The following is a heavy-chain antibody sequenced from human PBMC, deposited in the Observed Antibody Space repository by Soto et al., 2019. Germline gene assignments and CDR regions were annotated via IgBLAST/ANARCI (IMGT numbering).Heavy chain of an antibody. CDR3: ARVRMGGITMVRGVATLVSYYYYGMDV. D-gene: IGHD3-10*01. J-gene: IGHJ6*02. V-gene: IGHV4-4*02. CDR1: GGSISSSNW. CDR2: IYHSGST. Sequence: PSSTLSLTCAFSGGSISSSNWWSWVRQPPGKGLEWIGEIYHSGSTNYNPSLKSRVTISVDKSKNQFSLKLSSVTAADTAVYYCARVRMGGITMVRGVATLVSYYYYGMDVWGQGTTVTVSS.